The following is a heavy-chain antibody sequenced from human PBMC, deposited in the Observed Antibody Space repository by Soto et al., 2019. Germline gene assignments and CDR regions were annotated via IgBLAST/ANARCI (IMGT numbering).Heavy chain of an antibody. V-gene: IGHV3-30-3*01. CDR3: ARAYNVVAATQPFDY. Sequence: QVLLVESGGGVVQPGRSLRLSCAASGFTFSSYAMHWVRQAPGKGLEWVAVISYDGSNKYYADSVKGRFTISRDNSKNTLYLQMNSLRAEDTAVYYCARAYNVVAATQPFDYWGQGTLVTVSS. J-gene: IGHJ4*02. CDR2: ISYDGSNK. D-gene: IGHD2-15*01. CDR1: GFTFSSYA.